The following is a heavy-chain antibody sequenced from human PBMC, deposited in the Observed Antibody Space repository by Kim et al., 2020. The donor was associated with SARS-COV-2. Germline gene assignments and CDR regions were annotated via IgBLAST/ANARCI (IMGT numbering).Heavy chain of an antibody. D-gene: IGHD5-18*01. CDR1: GFTFSSYS. CDR3: ASFLATAMVGPKSSRDY. CDR2: ISSSSSYI. J-gene: IGHJ4*02. V-gene: IGHV3-21*01. Sequence: GGSLRLSCAASGFTFSSYSMNWVRQAPGKGLEWVSSISSSSSYIYYADSVKGRFTISRDNAKNSLYLQMNSLRAEDTAVYYCASFLATAMVGPKSSRDYWGQGTLVTVSS.